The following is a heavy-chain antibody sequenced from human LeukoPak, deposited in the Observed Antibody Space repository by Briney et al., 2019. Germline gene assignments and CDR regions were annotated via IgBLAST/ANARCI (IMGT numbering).Heavy chain of an antibody. CDR2: ISYDGSNK. J-gene: IGHJ6*02. V-gene: IGHV3-30*18. Sequence: GGSLRLSCAASGFTFSSYGMHWVRQAPGKGLEWVAVISYDGSNKYYADSVKGRFTISRDNSKNTLYLQMNSLRAEDTAVYYCAKDLLLGYCSSTSCLSHYYGMDVWGQGTTVTVSS. D-gene: IGHD2-2*01. CDR3: AKDLLLGYCSSTSCLSHYYGMDV. CDR1: GFTFSSYG.